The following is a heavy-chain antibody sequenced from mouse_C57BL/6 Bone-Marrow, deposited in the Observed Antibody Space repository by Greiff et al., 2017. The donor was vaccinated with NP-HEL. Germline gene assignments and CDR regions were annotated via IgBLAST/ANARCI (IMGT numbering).Heavy chain of an antibody. CDR2: INPGSGGP. Sequence: QVQLQQSGAELVRPGTSVKVSCKASGYAFTNYLIEWVKQRPGQGLEWIGVINPGSGGPNYNEKFKGKATLTADKSSSTAYMQLSSLTSEDSAVYFCARCGYWYFDVWGTGTTVTVSS. CDR3: ARCGYWYFDV. J-gene: IGHJ1*03. V-gene: IGHV1-54*01. CDR1: GYAFTNYL.